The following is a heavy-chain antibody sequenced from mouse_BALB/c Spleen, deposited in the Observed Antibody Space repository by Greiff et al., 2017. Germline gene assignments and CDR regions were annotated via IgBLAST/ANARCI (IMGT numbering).Heavy chain of an antibody. CDR3: ARESPYYYGSSYAMDY. D-gene: IGHD1-1*01. CDR2: INPGSGGT. CDR1: GYAFTNYL. J-gene: IGHJ4*01. V-gene: IGHV1-54*01. Sequence: VQLKESGAELVRPGTSVKVSCKASGYAFTNYLIEWVKQRPGQGLEWIGVINPGSGGTNYNEKFKGKATLTADKSSSTAYMQLSSLTSDDSAVYFCARESPYYYGSSYAMDYWGQGTSVTVSS.